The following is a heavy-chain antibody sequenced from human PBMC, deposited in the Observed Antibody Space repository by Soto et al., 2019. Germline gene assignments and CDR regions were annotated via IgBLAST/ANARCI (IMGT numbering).Heavy chain of an antibody. J-gene: IGHJ5*02. CDR3: ARGAGDILTWFDP. CDR2: IYHSGST. D-gene: IGHD3-9*01. V-gene: IGHV4-4*02. Sequence: ASETLSLTCAVSSGSISSSNWWSWVRQPPGKGLEWIGEIYHSGSTNYNPSLKSRVTISVDTSKNQFSLKLSSVTAADTAVYYCARGAGDILTWFDPWGQGILVTVSS. CDR1: SGSISSSNW.